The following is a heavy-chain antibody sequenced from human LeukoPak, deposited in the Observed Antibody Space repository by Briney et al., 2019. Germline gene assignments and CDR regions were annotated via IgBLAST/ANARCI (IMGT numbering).Heavy chain of an antibody. J-gene: IGHJ4*02. D-gene: IGHD5-12*01. Sequence: ASVKVSCKASGYTFTGYYMHWVRQAPGQGLEWMGWINPNCGGTNYAQKFQGRVTMTRDTSISTAYMELSSLRFEDTAVYYCARDGYDADGYLDYWGQGALVPVSS. V-gene: IGHV1-2*02. CDR3: ARDGYDADGYLDY. CDR2: INPNCGGT. CDR1: GYTFTGYY.